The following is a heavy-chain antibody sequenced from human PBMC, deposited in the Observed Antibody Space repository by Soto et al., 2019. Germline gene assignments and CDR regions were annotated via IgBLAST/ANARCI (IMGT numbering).Heavy chain of an antibody. D-gene: IGHD1-1*01. CDR2: INPNSGGT. Sequence: ASVKVSCKASGYTFSDYYIHWVRQAPGQGLGWMGWINPNSGGTKYAPKFQGGVTMTRDTSITTAYMEVSRLRSGDTAVYYCAREPATAKPEGVDFWGQGTLVTVSS. J-gene: IGHJ4*02. CDR3: AREPATAKPEGVDF. V-gene: IGHV1-2*02. CDR1: GYTFSDYY.